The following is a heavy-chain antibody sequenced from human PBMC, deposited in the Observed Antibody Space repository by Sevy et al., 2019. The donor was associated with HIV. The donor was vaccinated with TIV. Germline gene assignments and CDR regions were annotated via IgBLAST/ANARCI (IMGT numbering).Heavy chain of an antibody. Sequence: ASVKASCKASGYTFTSYRISWVRQAPGQGLEWMGWISTYNGDTNYVQKLQGRVTMITDTSTSTAYMELRSLRSDDTAVYYCARAYCSGGSCYSLAYWGQGTLVTVSS. V-gene: IGHV1-18*01. J-gene: IGHJ4*02. CDR1: GYTFTSYR. CDR2: ISTYNGDT. D-gene: IGHD2-15*01. CDR3: ARAYCSGGSCYSLAY.